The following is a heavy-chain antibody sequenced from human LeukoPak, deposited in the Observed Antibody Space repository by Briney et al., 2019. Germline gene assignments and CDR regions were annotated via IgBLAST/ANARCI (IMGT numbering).Heavy chain of an antibody. D-gene: IGHD3-22*01. J-gene: IGHJ4*02. V-gene: IGHV4-39*07. CDR2: IYYTGST. CDR1: GGSISSSSYY. Sequence: PSETLSLTCTVSGGSISSSSYYWGWIRQPPGKGLEWIGSIYYTGSTYYNPSLKSRVTISVDTSKNQFSLKLSSVTAADTAVYYCARGSLKIVVAEWGQGTLVTVSS. CDR3: ARGSLKIVVAE.